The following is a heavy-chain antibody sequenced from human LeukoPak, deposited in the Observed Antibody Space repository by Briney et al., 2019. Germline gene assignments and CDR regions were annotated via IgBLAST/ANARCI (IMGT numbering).Heavy chain of an antibody. J-gene: IGHJ4*02. V-gene: IGHV4-34*01. D-gene: IGHD6-13*01. CDR2: INHSGST. Sequence: SETLSLTCAVYGGSFSGYYWSWIRQPPGKGLEWIGEINHSGSTNYNPSLKSRVTMSVDTSKNQFSLKLSSVTAADTAVYYCAREKAAAGTGYFDYWGQGTLVTVSS. CDR1: GGSFSGYY. CDR3: AREKAAAGTGYFDY.